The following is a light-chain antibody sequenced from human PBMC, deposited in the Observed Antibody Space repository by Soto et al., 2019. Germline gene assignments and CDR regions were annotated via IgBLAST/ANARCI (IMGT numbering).Light chain of an antibody. CDR1: SSNIGSNT. Sequence: QSVLTQPPSASGTPGQSVTISCSGSSSNIGSNTVNWYQQLPGTAPKLLIYSNNQRPSGVPDRFSGSKSGTSASLAISGLQSEDEADYYCAAWDDSLNGVVFGGGTQLTV. CDR2: SNN. CDR3: AAWDDSLNGVV. V-gene: IGLV1-44*01. J-gene: IGLJ2*01.